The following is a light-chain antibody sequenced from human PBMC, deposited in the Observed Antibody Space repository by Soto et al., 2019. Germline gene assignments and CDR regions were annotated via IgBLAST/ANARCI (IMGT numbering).Light chain of an antibody. J-gene: IGLJ2*01. CDR1: SSDVGGYGY. Sequence: QSALTQPPSASGSPGQSVTISWTGTSSDVGGYGYVSWYQQHPGKAPKLMIFEVTKRASGVPNRFSGSKSGNTASLTVSGLQAEDEADYYCSSYAGINTDVVFGGGTKLTVL. CDR2: EVT. CDR3: SSYAGINTDVV. V-gene: IGLV2-8*01.